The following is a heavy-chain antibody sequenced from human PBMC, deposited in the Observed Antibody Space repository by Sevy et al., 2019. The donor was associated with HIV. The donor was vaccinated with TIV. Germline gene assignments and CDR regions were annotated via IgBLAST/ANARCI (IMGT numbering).Heavy chain of an antibody. CDR3: AKNTAGVGTGGFDY. CDR2: IQYDGNNK. CDR1: GFTFSYSG. V-gene: IGHV3-30*02. Sequence: GGSLRLSCAASGFTFSYSGMHWVRQAPGQGLEWVTFIQYDGNNKYYADSVKGRFTISRDNSKITLDLQINSLRSEDTAAYYCAKNTAGVGTGGFDYWGQGTLVTVSS. J-gene: IGHJ4*02. D-gene: IGHD3-10*01.